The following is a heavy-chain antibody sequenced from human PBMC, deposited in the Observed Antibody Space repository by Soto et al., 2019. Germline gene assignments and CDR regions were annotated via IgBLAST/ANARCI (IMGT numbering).Heavy chain of an antibody. D-gene: IGHD5-18*01. V-gene: IGHV4-34*01. CDR3: ARGYIYGDFDY. Sequence: SETLSLTCAVYGGSFSGYYWSWIRQPPGKGLEWIGEINHSGSTNYNPSLKSRVTISVDTSKNQFSLKLSSVTAADTAVYYCARGYIYGDFDYWGQGALVTVSS. J-gene: IGHJ4*02. CDR1: GGSFSGYY. CDR2: INHSGST.